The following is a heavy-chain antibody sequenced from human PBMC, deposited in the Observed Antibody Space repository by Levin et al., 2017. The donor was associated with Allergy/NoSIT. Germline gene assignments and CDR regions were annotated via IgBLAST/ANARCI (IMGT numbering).Heavy chain of an antibody. CDR2: IRSDTHGGTS. CDR1: GFNFADYA. Sequence: GGSLRLSCSASGFNFADYATSWFRQTPGKGLGWVGFIRSDTHGGTSELAASVKGRFTLSRDESKSIAYLQMNSLKTEDTGVYYCSRPIAVAYMHFDPWGQGTLVTVSS. D-gene: IGHD6-19*01. J-gene: IGHJ5*02. CDR3: SRPIAVAYMHFDP. V-gene: IGHV3-49*03.